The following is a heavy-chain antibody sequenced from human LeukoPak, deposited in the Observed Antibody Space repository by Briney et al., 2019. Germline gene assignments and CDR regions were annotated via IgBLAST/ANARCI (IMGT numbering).Heavy chain of an antibody. D-gene: IGHD2-2*01. V-gene: IGHV1-8*01. J-gene: IGHJ4*02. CDR2: INPSTGDR. CDR3: TRHTSPTFDY. CDR1: GYTFTSYD. Sequence: ASVKVSCKASGYTFTSYDINWVRQAPGQGAEWMGWINPSTGDRGYAQKFQGRVTITRSTSMNTAYMELSSLRSEDTAVYYCTRHTSPTFDYWGQGTLVTVPS.